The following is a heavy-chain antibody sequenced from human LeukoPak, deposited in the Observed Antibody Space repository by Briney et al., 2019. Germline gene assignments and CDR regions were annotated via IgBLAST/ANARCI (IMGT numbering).Heavy chain of an antibody. D-gene: IGHD3-10*01. CDR1: GFTFSSYW. J-gene: IGHJ4*02. Sequence: GGSLRLSCAASGFTFSSYWMHWVRQAPGKGLVWVSRINSDGSSTSYADSVKGRFTISRDNAKNTLYLQMNSLRAEDTAVYYCARDESTMVRGVIILYYLDYWGQGTLVTVSS. CDR2: INSDGSST. CDR3: ARDESTMVRGVIILYYLDY. V-gene: IGHV3-74*01.